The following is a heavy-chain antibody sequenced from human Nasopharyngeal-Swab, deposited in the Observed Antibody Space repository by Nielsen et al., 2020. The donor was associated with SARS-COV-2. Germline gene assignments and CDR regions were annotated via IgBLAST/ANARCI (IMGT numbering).Heavy chain of an antibody. CDR2: ISYDGSNK. D-gene: IGHD3-3*01. J-gene: IGHJ5*02. Sequence: VRQAPGKGLEWVAVISYDGSNKYYADSVKDRFTISRDNSKNTLYLQMNSLRAEDTAVYYCAKVRFLEWLLRFDPWGQGTLVTVSS. CDR3: AKVRFLEWLLRFDP. V-gene: IGHV3-30-3*02.